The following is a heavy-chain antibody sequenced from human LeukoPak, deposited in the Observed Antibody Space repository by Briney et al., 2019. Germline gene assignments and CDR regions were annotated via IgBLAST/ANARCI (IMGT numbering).Heavy chain of an antibody. J-gene: IGHJ6*02. Sequence: GGSLRLSCAASGFTFSSYAMSWVRQAPGKGLAWVSTISGGSGSTYCADSVKGRFTISRDNSKNTLYLQMNSLRDEDTAVYYCAKLGSWFYYYGMDVWGQGTTVTVSS. CDR3: AKLGSWFYYYGMDV. CDR1: GFTFSSYA. D-gene: IGHD3-10*01. V-gene: IGHV3-23*01. CDR2: ISGGSGST.